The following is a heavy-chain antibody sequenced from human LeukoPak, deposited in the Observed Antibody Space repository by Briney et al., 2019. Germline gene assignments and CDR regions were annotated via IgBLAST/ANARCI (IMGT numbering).Heavy chain of an antibody. J-gene: IGHJ6*04. CDR1: GATFTIYA. CDR3: ARCSGSYYYYYGMDV. Sequence: SVTLSFTASGATFTIYAISWVRQAPGQGHEWMGGIIPIFDTANYAQKFQGRVTITADKSTSTAYMELSSLRSEDTAVYYCARCSGSYYYYYGMDVWGKGTTVTVSS. CDR2: IIPIFDTA. D-gene: IGHD3-10*01. V-gene: IGHV1-69*06.